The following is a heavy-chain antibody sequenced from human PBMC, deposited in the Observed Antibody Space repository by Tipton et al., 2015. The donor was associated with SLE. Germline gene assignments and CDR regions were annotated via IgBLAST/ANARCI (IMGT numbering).Heavy chain of an antibody. CDR1: GGSISSTSYY. J-gene: IGHJ4*02. V-gene: IGHV4-39*01. D-gene: IGHD3-3*01. CDR2: IYYSGST. CDR3: ARSLRFLECLDY. Sequence: TLSLTCTVSGGSISSTSYYWGWIRQPPGKGLEWIGSIYYSGSTYYNPSLQSRVTIFVDTSKNQFSLKLSSVTAADTAVYYCARSLRFLECLDYWGQGTLVTVSS.